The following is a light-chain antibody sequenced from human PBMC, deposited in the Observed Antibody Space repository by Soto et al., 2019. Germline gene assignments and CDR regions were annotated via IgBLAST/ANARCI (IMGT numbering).Light chain of an antibody. Sequence: DIVMTQSPDSLDVSLGERATINCKSSQGVLYSSNNKNYLAWYQQKPGQPPKLLIYWASTRESGVPDRFSGSGSGTDFTLTISSLQAEDVAVYYCQQYYTTPVTFGPGTKVDIK. CDR3: QQYYTTPVT. J-gene: IGKJ3*01. V-gene: IGKV4-1*01. CDR1: QGVLYSSNNKNY. CDR2: WAS.